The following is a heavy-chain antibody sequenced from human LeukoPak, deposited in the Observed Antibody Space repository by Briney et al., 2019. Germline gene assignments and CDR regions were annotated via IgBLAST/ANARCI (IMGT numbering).Heavy chain of an antibody. D-gene: IGHD6-13*01. CDR1: GGSISSSSYY. CDR3: ARERAPYSSSWYVWNYFDY. Sequence: SETLSLTCTVSGGSISSSSYYWGWIRQPPGKGLEWIGSIYYSGSTYYNPSLKSRVTISVDTSKNQFSLKLSSVTAADTAVYYCARERAPYSSSWYVWNYFDYWGQGTLVTVSS. V-gene: IGHV4-39*07. J-gene: IGHJ4*02. CDR2: IYYSGST.